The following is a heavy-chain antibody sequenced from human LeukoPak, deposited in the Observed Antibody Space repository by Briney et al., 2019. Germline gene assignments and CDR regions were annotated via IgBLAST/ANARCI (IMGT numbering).Heavy chain of an antibody. CDR2: IYYSGST. Sequence: SETLSLTCTVSGGSISSSSYYWGWIRQPPGKGLEWIGSIYYSGSTYYNPSLKSRVTISVDTSKNQFSLKLSSVTAADTAVYYCARGQYYYDSSGYRQYYFDYWGQGTLVTVSS. CDR1: GGSISSSSYY. J-gene: IGHJ4*02. CDR3: ARGQYYYDSSGYRQYYFDY. D-gene: IGHD3-22*01. V-gene: IGHV4-39*01.